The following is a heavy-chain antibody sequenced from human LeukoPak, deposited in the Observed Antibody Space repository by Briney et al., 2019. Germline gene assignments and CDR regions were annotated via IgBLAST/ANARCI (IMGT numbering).Heavy chain of an antibody. CDR3: ARDRDYGGKGWFDP. V-gene: IGHV4-4*07. D-gene: IGHD4-23*01. CDR1: GGSISSYY. Sequence: PSETLSLTCTVSGGSISSYYWSWIRQPAGKGLEWIGRIYTSGSTNSNPPLKSRVTMSVDTSKNQFSLKLSSVTAENTAVYYCARDRDYGGKGWFDPWGQGTLVTVSS. J-gene: IGHJ5*02. CDR2: IYTSGST.